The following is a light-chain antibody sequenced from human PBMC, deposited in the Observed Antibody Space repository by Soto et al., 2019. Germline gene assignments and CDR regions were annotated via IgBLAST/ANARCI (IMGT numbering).Light chain of an antibody. Sequence: SAVPLSFSPWERATLSCRASENVRTFVDWYQQKPGQAPRLLIYGASNRATDIPARFSGSGSGTDFTLTISRLEPEDFAVYYCQQFGSSPRTFGQGTKVDIK. V-gene: IGKV3-20*01. J-gene: IGKJ1*01. CDR2: GAS. CDR1: ENVRTF. CDR3: QQFGSSPRT.